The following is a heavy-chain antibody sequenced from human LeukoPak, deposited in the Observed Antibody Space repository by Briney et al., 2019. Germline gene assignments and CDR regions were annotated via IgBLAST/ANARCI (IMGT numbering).Heavy chain of an antibody. D-gene: IGHD4-17*01. V-gene: IGHV5-51*01. CDR2: IYPGDSDT. J-gene: IGHJ5*02. CDR3: ATRTTKGPLNL. Sequence: GESLKISCKGSGYSFTNYWIGWVRQMPGKGLEWMGIIYPGDSDTRYSPPFQGQVTISVDKSIGAAYLQWSSLEASDTAMYYCATRTTKGPLNLWGQGTLVAVSS. CDR1: GYSFTNYW.